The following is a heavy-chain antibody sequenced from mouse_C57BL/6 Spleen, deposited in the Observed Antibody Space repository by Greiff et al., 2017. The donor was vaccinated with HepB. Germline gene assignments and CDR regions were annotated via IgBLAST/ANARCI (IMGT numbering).Heavy chain of an antibody. J-gene: IGHJ3*01. D-gene: IGHD1-1*01. CDR3: ARMGYYGTPWFAY. CDR2: IYPGDGDT. V-gene: IGHV1-80*01. Sequence: QVQLKQSGAELVKPGASVKISCKASGYAFSSYWMNWVKQRPGKGLEWIGQIYPGDGDTNYNGKFKGKATLTADKSSSTAYMQLSSLTSEDSAVYFCARMGYYGTPWFAYWGQGTLVTVSA. CDR1: GYAFSSYW.